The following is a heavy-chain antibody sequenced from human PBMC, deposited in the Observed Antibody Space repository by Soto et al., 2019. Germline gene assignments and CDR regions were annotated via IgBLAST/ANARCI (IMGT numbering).Heavy chain of an antibody. CDR1: GGSISSTTYY. V-gene: IGHV4-39*01. CDR2: IYYSGST. J-gene: IGHJ5*02. Sequence: QLQLQESGPGLVKPSETLSLTCTVSGGSISSTTYYWGWIRQPPGKGLEWIGTIYYSGSTYYNPSLKSRVTISVDTPKHQFSLQLSSVTAADTAVYYCARHLNRNWFDPWGQGTLVTVSS. CDR3: ARHLNRNWFDP.